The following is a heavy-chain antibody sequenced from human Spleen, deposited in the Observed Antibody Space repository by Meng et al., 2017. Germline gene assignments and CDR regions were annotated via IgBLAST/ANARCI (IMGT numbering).Heavy chain of an antibody. Sequence: GSLRLSCSVSGDSISSYCWNCIRQPPGKGLEWIGYIYYNVSANYNPSLKSRVTISVDTSKNQFSPKLTSLTAADTAVYYCARDRAPWSSFHYYFGLDIWGQGTTVTVSS. D-gene: IGHD2-8*02. V-gene: IGHV4-59*01. CDR3: ARDRAPWSSFHYYFGLDI. J-gene: IGHJ6*02. CDR2: IYYNVSA. CDR1: GDSISSYC.